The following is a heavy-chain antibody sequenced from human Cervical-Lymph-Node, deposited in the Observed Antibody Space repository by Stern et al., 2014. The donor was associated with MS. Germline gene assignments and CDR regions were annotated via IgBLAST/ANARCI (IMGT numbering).Heavy chain of an antibody. CDR3: VREGGGNSGEAFDV. CDR2: INPVGGST. J-gene: IGHJ3*01. Sequence: DQLVESGAEVRKPGASVKLSCKASGYTFINFFIHWVRQAPGQGLEWMGIINPVGGSTTYAQKFQGRVSMTSDSSTSAVYMDLSSLRSDDTAVYYCVREGGGNSGEAFDVWGQGTWVTVSS. V-gene: IGHV1-46*01. CDR1: GYTFINFF. D-gene: IGHD4-23*01.